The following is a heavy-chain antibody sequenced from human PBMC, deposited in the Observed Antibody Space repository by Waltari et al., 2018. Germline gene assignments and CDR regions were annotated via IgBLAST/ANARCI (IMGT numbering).Heavy chain of an antibody. Sequence: QVQLVQSGAEVKKPGSSVKVSCKASGGTFSSYAISWVRQAPGQGLEWMGRIIPIFGTANDAQKFQGRVTITADKSTSTAYMELSSLRSEDTAVYYCARTIAAAGINWYFDLWGRGTLVTVSS. CDR3: ARTIAAAGINWYFDL. D-gene: IGHD6-13*01. J-gene: IGHJ2*01. CDR2: IIPIFGTA. CDR1: GGTFSSYA. V-gene: IGHV1-69*08.